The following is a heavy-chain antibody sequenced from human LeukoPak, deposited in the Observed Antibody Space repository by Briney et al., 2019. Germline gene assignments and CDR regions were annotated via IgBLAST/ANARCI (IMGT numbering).Heavy chain of an antibody. CDR3: ARDRSIAARLPTDFDY. D-gene: IGHD6-6*01. Sequence: GGSLRLSCAASGFTFSSYGMHWVRQAPGKGLEWVAFIRYDGSNKYYADSVKGRFTISRDNAKNSLYLQMNSLRAEDTAVYYCARDRSIAARLPTDFDYWGQGTLVTVSS. V-gene: IGHV3-30*02. CDR1: GFTFSSYG. CDR2: IRYDGSNK. J-gene: IGHJ4*02.